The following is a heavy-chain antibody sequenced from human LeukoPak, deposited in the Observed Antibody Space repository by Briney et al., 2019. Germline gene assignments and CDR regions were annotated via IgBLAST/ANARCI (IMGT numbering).Heavy chain of an antibody. Sequence: PPETLSLTCAVSGGSFSGYYWTWIRQSPGKGLEWIGEINHSGSTNYNPSLTRRVTMSVDTSKNQFSLNLSAATAADTAVYYCARARRGYVRLDYWGQGTLVAVSS. V-gene: IGHV4-34*01. CDR2: INHSGST. J-gene: IGHJ4*02. CDR3: ARARRGYVRLDY. CDR1: GGSFSGYY. D-gene: IGHD5-12*01.